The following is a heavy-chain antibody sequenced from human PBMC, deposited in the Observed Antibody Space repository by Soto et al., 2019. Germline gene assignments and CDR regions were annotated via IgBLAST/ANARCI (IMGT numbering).Heavy chain of an antibody. D-gene: IGHD3-22*01. CDR1: GYTFTSYA. J-gene: IGHJ4*02. Sequence: GASVKVSCKASGYTFTSYAMHWVRQAPGQRLEWMGWINAGNGNTKYSQKFQGRVAITRDMSTNTAYMELSSLRSEDTAVYYCAAESYYESNGTKGRIDWGQGTLVTVSS. CDR3: AAESYYESNGTKGRID. CDR2: INAGNGNT. V-gene: IGHV1-3*01.